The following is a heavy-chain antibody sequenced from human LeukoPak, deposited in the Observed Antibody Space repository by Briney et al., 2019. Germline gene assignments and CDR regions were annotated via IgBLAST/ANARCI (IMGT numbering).Heavy chain of an antibody. CDR3: ARALPHFVSRYFDY. J-gene: IGHJ4*02. V-gene: IGHV3-21*01. CDR2: ISSSSSYI. D-gene: IGHD2-21*01. Sequence: GGSLGLSCAASGFTFSSYSMNWVRQAPGKGLEWVSSISSSSSYIYYADSVKGRFTISRDNAKNSLYLQMNSLRAEDTAVYYCARALPHFVSRYFDYWGQGTLATVSS. CDR1: GFTFSSYS.